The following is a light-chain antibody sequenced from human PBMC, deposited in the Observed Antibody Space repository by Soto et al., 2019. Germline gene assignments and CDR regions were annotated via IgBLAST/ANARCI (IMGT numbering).Light chain of an antibody. CDR1: QSLLHSNGYNY. J-gene: IGKJ3*01. V-gene: IGKV2-28*01. CDR3: MQALQTPRT. Sequence: DIVMTQSPLSLPVIPGEPASISCRSSQSLLHSNGYNYLDWYLQKPGQSPQLLIYLGSNRASGVPDRFSGSGSGTDFTLKISRVEAEDVGVYYCMQALQTPRTFGPGTKVDIK. CDR2: LGS.